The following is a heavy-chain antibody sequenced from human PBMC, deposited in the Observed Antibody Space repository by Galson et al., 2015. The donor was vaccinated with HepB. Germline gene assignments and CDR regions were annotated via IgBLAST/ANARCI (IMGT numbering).Heavy chain of an antibody. Sequence: QSGAEVKKPGESLRISCKASGYTFTSYDINWVRQATGQGLEWMGWMNPNSGNTGYAQKFQGRVTMTRNTSISTAYMELSSLKSEDTAVYYCARWYHYGMDVWGQGTTVTVSS. D-gene: IGHD4-23*01. CDR2: MNPNSGNT. CDR1: GYTFTSYD. V-gene: IGHV1-8*01. J-gene: IGHJ6*02. CDR3: ARWYHYGMDV.